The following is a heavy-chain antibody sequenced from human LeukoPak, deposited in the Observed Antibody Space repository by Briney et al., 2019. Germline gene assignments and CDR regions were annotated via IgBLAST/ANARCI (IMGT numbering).Heavy chain of an antibody. Sequence: SQTLSLTCTVSGGSISSGDYYWSWIRQPPGKGLEGIGYIYDSGSTYYNPSLKSRVAISVDTSKNQFSLKLSSVTTADTAVYYCARLYYDILTGYLEGAFDIWGQGTMVTVSS. V-gene: IGHV4-30-4*01. D-gene: IGHD3-9*01. CDR1: GGSISSGDYY. CDR3: ARLYYDILTGYLEGAFDI. CDR2: IYDSGST. J-gene: IGHJ3*02.